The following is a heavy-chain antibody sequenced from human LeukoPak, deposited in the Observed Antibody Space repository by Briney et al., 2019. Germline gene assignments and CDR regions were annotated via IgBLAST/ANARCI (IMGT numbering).Heavy chain of an antibody. CDR3: ARGYFDYYGSGSYYNLIDY. CDR1: GGSFIGYY. CDR2: INHSRAT. D-gene: IGHD3-10*01. Sequence: PSETLSLTCAVSGGSFIGYYWSWIRQPPGKGLEWIGEINHSRATNYNPCLKNRVTISVVTSKKEFSLKLKSVTAADTAIYYCARGYFDYYGSGSYYNLIDYWGQGILVTVSS. J-gene: IGHJ4*02. V-gene: IGHV4-34*01.